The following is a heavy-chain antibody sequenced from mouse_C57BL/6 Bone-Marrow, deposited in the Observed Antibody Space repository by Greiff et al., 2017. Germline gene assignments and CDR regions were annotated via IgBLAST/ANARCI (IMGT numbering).Heavy chain of an antibody. CDR1: GYTFTDYY. J-gene: IGHJ2*01. D-gene: IGHD1-2*01. CDR3: AREYGYPNEDY. CDR2: INPYNGGT. V-gene: IGHV1-19*01. Sequence: EVKLVESGPVLVKPGASVKMSCKASGYTFTDYYMNWVKQSHGKSLEWIGVINPYNGGTSYNQKFKGKATLTVDKSSSTAYMELNSLTSEDSAVYYCAREYGYPNEDYWGQGTTLTVSS.